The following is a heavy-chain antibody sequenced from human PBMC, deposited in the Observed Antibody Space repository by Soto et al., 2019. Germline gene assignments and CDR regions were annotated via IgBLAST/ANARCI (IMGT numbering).Heavy chain of an antibody. CDR3: ARVFYYDSSATEYYFDY. V-gene: IGHV4-59*01. J-gene: IGHJ4*02. Sequence: PSETLSLTCTVSGGSISSYYWSWIRQPPGKGLEWIGYIYYSGSTNYNPSLKSRVTISVDTSKNQFSLKLSSVTAADTAVYYCARVFYYDSSATEYYFDYWGQGTLVTVSS. CDR1: GGSISSYY. CDR2: IYYSGST. D-gene: IGHD3-22*01.